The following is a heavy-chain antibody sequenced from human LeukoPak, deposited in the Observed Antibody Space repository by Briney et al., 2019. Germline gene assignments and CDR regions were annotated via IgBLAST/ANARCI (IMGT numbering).Heavy chain of an antibody. Sequence: SETLSLTCTASGGSLSSGSYYWSWIRQPAGKGLEWIGRIYTSGSTNYNPSLKSRVTISVDTSKNQFSLKLSSVTAADTAVYYCARNSGSYYLASAVDIWGQGTMVTVSS. CDR2: IYTSGST. CDR1: GGSLSSGSYY. V-gene: IGHV4-61*02. CDR3: ARNSGSYYLASAVDI. D-gene: IGHD1-26*01. J-gene: IGHJ3*02.